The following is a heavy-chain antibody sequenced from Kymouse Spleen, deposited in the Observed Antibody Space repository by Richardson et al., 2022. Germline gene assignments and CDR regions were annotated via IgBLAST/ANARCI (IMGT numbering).Heavy chain of an antibody. Sequence: EVQLVESGGGLVQPGGSLRLSCAASGFTFSSYDMHWVRQATGKGLEWVSAIGTAGDTYYPGSVKGRFTISRENAKNSLYLQMNSLRAGDTAVYYCAREPEGYEAFDYWGQGTLVTVSS. D-gene: IGHD5-18,IGHD5-18*01. CDR3: AREPEGYEAFDY. V-gene: IGHV3-13*01. CDR1: GFTFSSYD. J-gene: IGHJ4*02. CDR2: IGTAGDT.